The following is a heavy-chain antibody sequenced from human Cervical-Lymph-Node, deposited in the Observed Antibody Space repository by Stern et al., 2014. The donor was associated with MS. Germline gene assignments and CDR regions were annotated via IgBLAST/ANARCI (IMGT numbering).Heavy chain of an antibody. CDR1: GFTFSSYW. Sequence: VQLVESGGGLVQPGGSLRLSCAASGFTFSSYWMHWVRQAPGKGLVWVSRINSDGSSTSYADSVKGRFTISRDNAKNTLYLQMNSLRAEDTAVYYCARSYCSSTSCYAGLMSYWGQGTLVTVSS. CDR3: ARSYCSSTSCYAGLMSY. CDR2: INSDGSST. D-gene: IGHD2-2*01. V-gene: IGHV3-74*02. J-gene: IGHJ4*02.